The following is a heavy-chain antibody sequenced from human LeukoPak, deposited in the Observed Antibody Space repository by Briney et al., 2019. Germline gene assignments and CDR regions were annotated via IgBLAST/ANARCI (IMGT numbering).Heavy chain of an antibody. J-gene: IGHJ3*02. CDR2: INPNSGGT. V-gene: IGHV1-2*02. CDR1: GYTFTGYY. Sequence: GASVKVSCKASGYTFTGYYMHWVRQAPGQGLEWMGWINPNSGGTNYAQKFQSRVTMTRDTSISTAYMELSRLRSDDTAVYYCASDLGPVGDDAFDIWGQGTMVTVSS. D-gene: IGHD3-16*01. CDR3: ASDLGPVGDDAFDI.